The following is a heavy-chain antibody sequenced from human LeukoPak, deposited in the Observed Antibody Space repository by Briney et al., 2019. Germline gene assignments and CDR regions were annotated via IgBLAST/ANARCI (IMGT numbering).Heavy chain of an antibody. V-gene: IGHV3-23*01. D-gene: IGHD3-3*01. CDR1: GFSFNDADA. CDR3: AKDRLGLRTFNDY. J-gene: IGHJ4*02. Sequence: SGGSLRLSCAASGFSFNDADAWLNWVRQAPGKGLEWVSGISGNGDSIYYGDSVKGRFTISRDNSKSTLYLQMNSLRAEDTAVYYCAKDRLGLRTFNDYWGQGTLVTVSS. CDR2: ISGNGDSI.